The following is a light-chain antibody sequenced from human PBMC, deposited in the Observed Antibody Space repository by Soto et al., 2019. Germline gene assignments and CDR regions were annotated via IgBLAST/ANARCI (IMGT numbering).Light chain of an antibody. Sequence: EIVMTQSPATLSVSPGERATLSCRASQSVNRNLAWYQQKPGQAPRLLIYAATTRATGIPARFSGSGSETELTITISILQSEDVAIYYCQQYNNWLTLGQGTKVEI. CDR1: QSVNRN. J-gene: IGKJ1*01. CDR3: QQYNNWLT. CDR2: AAT. V-gene: IGKV3-15*01.